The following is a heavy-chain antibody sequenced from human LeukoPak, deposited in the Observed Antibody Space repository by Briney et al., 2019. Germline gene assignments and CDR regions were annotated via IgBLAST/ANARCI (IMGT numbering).Heavy chain of an antibody. V-gene: IGHV5-51*01. J-gene: IGHJ4*02. Sequence: GVSLQISCQGFGYSFTSYWIGWARPMSGKGLEWMGIIYPGDSDTTYSPSFQGQVTISADKSISTAYLQWSSLKASDTAMYYCARSSVAGTSDYWGQGTLVTVSS. CDR3: ARSSVAGTSDY. CDR1: GYSFTSYW. D-gene: IGHD6-19*01. CDR2: IYPGDSDT.